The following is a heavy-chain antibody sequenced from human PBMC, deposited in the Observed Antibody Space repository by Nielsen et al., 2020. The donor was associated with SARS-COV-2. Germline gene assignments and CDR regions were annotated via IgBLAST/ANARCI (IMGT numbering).Heavy chain of an antibody. CDR1: GFTFSSYA. D-gene: IGHD3-10*01. V-gene: IGHV3-30*04. CDR3: ARVDAFGDDYGMDV. CDR2: ISYDGSNK. Sequence: GESLKISCAASGFTFSSYAMHWVRQAPGKGLEWVAVISYDGSNKYYADSVKGRFTISRDNSKNTLYLQRNSLRAEDTAVYYCARVDAFGDDYGMDVWGQGTTVTVSS. J-gene: IGHJ6*02.